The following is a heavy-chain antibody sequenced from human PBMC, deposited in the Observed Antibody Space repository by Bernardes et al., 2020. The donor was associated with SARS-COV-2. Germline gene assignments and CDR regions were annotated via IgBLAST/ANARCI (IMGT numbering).Heavy chain of an antibody. Sequence: GGSLRLSCAASGFTVSSTYISWVRQAPGKGLEWVSVIDSGGSTNYADSVKGRFTISRDNSKNTGLLQMNRLRAEDTAVYYCARLTIWGQGTMVTVSS. CDR3: ARLTI. D-gene: IGHD3-3*01. CDR2: IDSGGST. CDR1: GFTVSSTY. J-gene: IGHJ3*01. V-gene: IGHV3-53*01.